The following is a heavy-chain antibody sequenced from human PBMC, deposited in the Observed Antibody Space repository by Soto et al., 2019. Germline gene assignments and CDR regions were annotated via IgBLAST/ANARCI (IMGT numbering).Heavy chain of an antibody. D-gene: IGHD6-19*01. CDR2: VYYTGGT. J-gene: IGHJ4*02. Sequence: SETLSLTCSVYGGSISGSYWSWIRQSPGKGLEWLGYVYYTGGTNYSPSLRSRVSISVDTSKNEFSLRLSSVTAADTAVYFCARSVAVPGAHIDYWGQGTQVTVSS. V-gene: IGHV4-59*01. CDR1: GGSISGSY. CDR3: ARSVAVPGAHIDY.